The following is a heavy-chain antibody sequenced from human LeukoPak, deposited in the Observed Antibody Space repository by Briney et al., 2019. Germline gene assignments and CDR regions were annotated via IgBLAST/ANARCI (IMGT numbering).Heavy chain of an antibody. Sequence: PGGSLRLSCAASGFTFDDYAMYWVRQVPGKGLEWVSGISWNSGRIGYADSVKGRFTISRDNAKNSLYLQMNSLRVEDTALYYCTKDNLPRDSLDAFDIWGQGTMVIVSS. J-gene: IGHJ3*02. CDR2: ISWNSGRI. CDR1: GFTFDDYA. V-gene: IGHV3-9*01. CDR3: TKDNLPRDSLDAFDI. D-gene: IGHD2-21*01.